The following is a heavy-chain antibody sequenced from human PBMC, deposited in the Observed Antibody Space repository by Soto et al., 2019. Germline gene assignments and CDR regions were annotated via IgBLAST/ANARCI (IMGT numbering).Heavy chain of an antibody. J-gene: IGHJ6*03. D-gene: IGHD3-3*01. V-gene: IGHV5-51*03. CDR3: ARLNRPEAGFVTYMDV. Sequence: EVQLVQSGAEVKKPGESLKISCEGSGYSFTTYWIAWVRQMPGKGLEWMGIVYPGDSDTRYSPSFQGQVTISADKSITTAYLQWSSLNALDTAVYYCARLNRPEAGFVTYMDVWGKGTTVTVSS. CDR2: VYPGDSDT. CDR1: GYSFTTYW.